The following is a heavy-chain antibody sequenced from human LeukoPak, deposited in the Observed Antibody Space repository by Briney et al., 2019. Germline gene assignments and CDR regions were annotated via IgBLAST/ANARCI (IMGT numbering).Heavy chain of an antibody. CDR1: GFTFSSYG. Sequence: AGGSLRLSCAASGFTFSSYGMHWVRQAPGKGLEWVAVIWYDGSNKYYADSVKGRFTISRDNSKNTLYLQMNSLRAEDTAVYYCARDMRYFDYYYYGMDVWGQGTTVTVSS. V-gene: IGHV3-33*01. J-gene: IGHJ6*02. CDR3: ARDMRYFDYYYYGMDV. CDR2: IWYDGSNK. D-gene: IGHD3-9*01.